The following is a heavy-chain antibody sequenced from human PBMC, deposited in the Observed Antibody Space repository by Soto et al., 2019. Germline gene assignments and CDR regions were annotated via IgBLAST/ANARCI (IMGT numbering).Heavy chain of an antibody. CDR2: IYYSGST. CDR3: ARSAVDYYFDY. CDR1: GCSISSGDYY. D-gene: IGHD3-3*01. V-gene: IGHV4-30-4*01. J-gene: IGHJ4*02. Sequence: QVQLQESGPGLVKPSQTLSLTCTVSGCSISSGDYYWSWLRQPPGKRLEWIGYIYYSGSTYYNPSLKSRVTISVDTSKNRFSLKLSSVTAADTAVYYCARSAVDYYFDYWGQGTLVTVSS.